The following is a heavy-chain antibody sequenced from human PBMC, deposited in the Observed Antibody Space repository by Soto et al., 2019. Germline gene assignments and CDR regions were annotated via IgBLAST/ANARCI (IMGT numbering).Heavy chain of an antibody. D-gene: IGHD6-19*01. J-gene: IGHJ4*02. CDR3: ATDRVTSIAVAGPFDY. V-gene: IGHV1-24*01. CDR2: FDPEDGET. CDR1: GYSLTDHY. Sequence: ASVKVSCKASGYSLTDHYMHWVRQAPGKGLEWMGGFDPEDGETIYAQKFQGRVTMTEDTSTDTAYMELSSLRSEDTAVYYCATDRVTSIAVAGPFDYWGQGTLVTVS.